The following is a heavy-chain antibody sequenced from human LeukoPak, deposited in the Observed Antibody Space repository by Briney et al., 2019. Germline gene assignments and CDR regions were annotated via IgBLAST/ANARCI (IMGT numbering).Heavy chain of an antibody. V-gene: IGHV4-34*01. J-gene: IGHJ4*02. CDR1: GGSFSGYY. Sequence: SEALSLTCAVYGGSFSGYYWSWIRQPPGKGLEWIGEINHSGSTNYNPSLKSRVTISVDTSKNQFSLKLSSVTAADTAVYYCARDRQWLFDSFDYWGQGTLVTVSS. CDR3: ARDRQWLFDSFDY. CDR2: INHSGST. D-gene: IGHD6-19*01.